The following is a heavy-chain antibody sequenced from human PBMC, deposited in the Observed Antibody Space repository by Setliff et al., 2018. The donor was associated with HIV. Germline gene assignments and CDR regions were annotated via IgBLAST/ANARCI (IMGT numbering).Heavy chain of an antibody. D-gene: IGHD1-26*01. J-gene: IGHJ3*02. CDR2: ISPNSGGT. V-gene: IGHV1-2*06. Sequence: GASVKVSCKASGFIFTNYYIHWVRQAPGQGLEWMGRISPNSGGTQYAQKFQGRVALTRDTSISAAYMELSGLRSDDTAVYFWARGTRVGANDAFDIWGQGTMVTVSS. CDR1: GFIFTNYY. CDR3: ARGTRVGANDAFDI.